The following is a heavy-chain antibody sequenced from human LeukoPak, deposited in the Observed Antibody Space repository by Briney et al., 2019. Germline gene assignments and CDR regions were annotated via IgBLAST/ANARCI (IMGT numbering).Heavy chain of an antibody. Sequence: SETLSLTCTVSGGSISSYYWSWIRQPAGKGLEWIGRIDTSGNTNYKPSLKSRVTMSVDTSKNQCSLKLSSVTAADTAVYYCARVSTSWYQDWYFDLWGRGTLVTVSS. CDR2: IDTSGNT. J-gene: IGHJ2*01. CDR1: GGSISSYY. CDR3: ARVSTSWYQDWYFDL. V-gene: IGHV4-4*07. D-gene: IGHD6-13*01.